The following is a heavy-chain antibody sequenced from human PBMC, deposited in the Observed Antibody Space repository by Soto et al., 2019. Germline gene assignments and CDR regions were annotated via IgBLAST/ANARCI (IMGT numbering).Heavy chain of an antibody. CDR1: GGSIDSGGYY. J-gene: IGHJ4*02. V-gene: IGHV4-31*03. CDR2: IYYSGST. D-gene: IGHD3-10*01. Sequence: QVQLLESGPGLVKPSQTLSLTCSVSGGSIDSGGYYWSWIRQHPEKGLEWIGYIYYSGSTYYKPSLKSRVTISVDTSKNQFSLMLSSVTAADTAVYYCARGGLTAYYFDSWGLGTLVTVSS. CDR3: ARGGLTAYYFDS.